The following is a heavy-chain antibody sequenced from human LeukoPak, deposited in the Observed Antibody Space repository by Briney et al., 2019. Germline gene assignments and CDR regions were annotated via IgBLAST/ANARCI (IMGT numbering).Heavy chain of an antibody. Sequence: PSETLSLTCTVSGGSISSSSYYWGWIRQPPGKGLEWIGSIYYSGSTYYNPSLKSRVTISVDTSKNQFSLKLSSVTAADTAVYYCARHRTEGRGPGIAAADPFDYWGQGTLVTVSS. J-gene: IGHJ4*02. CDR2: IYYSGST. D-gene: IGHD6-13*01. CDR1: GGSISSSSYY. V-gene: IGHV4-39*01. CDR3: ARHRTEGRGPGIAAADPFDY.